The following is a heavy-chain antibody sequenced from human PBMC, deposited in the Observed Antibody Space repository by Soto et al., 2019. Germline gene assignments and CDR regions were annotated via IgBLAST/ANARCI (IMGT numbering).Heavy chain of an antibody. CDR1: GGSISSYY. CDR3: ARVPLPPYYYYYYMDV. CDR2: IYYSGST. D-gene: IGHD1-26*01. V-gene: IGHV4-59*01. J-gene: IGHJ6*03. Sequence: SETLSLTCTVSGGSISSYYWSWIRQPPGKGLEWIGYIYYSGSTNYNPSLKSRVTILVDTSKNQFSLKLSSVTAADTAVYYCARVPLPPYYYYYYMDVWGKGTTVTVSS.